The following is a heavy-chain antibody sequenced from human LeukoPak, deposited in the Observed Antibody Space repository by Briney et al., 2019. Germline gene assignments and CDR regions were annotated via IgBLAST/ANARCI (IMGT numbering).Heavy chain of an antibody. J-gene: IGHJ4*02. CDR1: GYTFTGYY. V-gene: IGHV1-8*02. D-gene: IGHD1-26*01. CDR2: MNPNSGNT. CDR3: ARTSGSYGH. Sequence: ASVKVSCKASGYTFTGYYMLWVRQAPGQGLEWMGWMNPNSGNTGYAQKSQGRVTMTRNTSISTAYMELSSLRSEDTAVYYCARTSGSYGHWGQGTLVTVSS.